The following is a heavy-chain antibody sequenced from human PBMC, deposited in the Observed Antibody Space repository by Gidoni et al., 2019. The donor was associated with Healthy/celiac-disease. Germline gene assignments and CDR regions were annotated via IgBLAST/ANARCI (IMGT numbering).Heavy chain of an antibody. CDR1: GFSLSRYA. CDR3: AKLVVGSGWYVGGFDY. V-gene: IGHV3-23*01. CDR2: ISGSGGST. J-gene: IGHJ4*02. D-gene: IGHD6-19*01. Sequence: EVQLLESGGGLVQPGGSLRLSCAASGFSLSRYAMSWVRQAPGKGLEWVSAISGSGGSTYYADSVKGRFTISRDNSKNTLYLQMNSLRAEDTAVYYCAKLVVGSGWYVGGFDYWGQGTLVTVSS.